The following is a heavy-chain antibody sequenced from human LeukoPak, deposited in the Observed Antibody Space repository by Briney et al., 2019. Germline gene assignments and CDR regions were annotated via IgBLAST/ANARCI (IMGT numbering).Heavy chain of an antibody. V-gene: IGHV3-33*01. J-gene: IGHJ5*02. CDR3: ARDSSPGYCSGGSCLFDP. CDR2: IWYDGSNK. D-gene: IGHD2-15*01. CDR1: GFTFSSYG. Sequence: GGSLRLSCAASGFTFSSYGMHWVRQAPGKGLEWVAVIWYDGSNKYYADSVKDRFTISRDNSKNTLYLQMNSLRAEDTAVYYCARDSSPGYCSGGSCLFDPWGQGTLVTVSS.